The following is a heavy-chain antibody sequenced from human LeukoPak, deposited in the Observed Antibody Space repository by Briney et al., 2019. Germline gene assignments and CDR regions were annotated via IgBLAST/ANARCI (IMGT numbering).Heavy chain of an antibody. Sequence: GGSLRLSCAASGFTFSSCAMNWVRQAPGKGLEWVSAISGSGGSTYYADSVKGRFTISRDNSKNTLYLQMNSLRAEDTAVYYCAKVFYGDYVYAFDIWGQGTMVTVSS. CDR3: AKVFYGDYVYAFDI. CDR2: ISGSGGST. CDR1: GFTFSSCA. J-gene: IGHJ3*02. D-gene: IGHD4-17*01. V-gene: IGHV3-23*01.